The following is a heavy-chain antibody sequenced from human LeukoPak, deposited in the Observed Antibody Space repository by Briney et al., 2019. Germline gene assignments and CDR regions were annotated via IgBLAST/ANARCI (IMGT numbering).Heavy chain of an antibody. Sequence: ASVKVSCKASGYTFTGYYMHWVRQAPGQGLEWVGRINPNSGGTNYAQRFQDRVTMTRDTSISTAYMDLSRLRSDDTAVYYCARFGIAAAGTDYWGQGTLVTVSS. D-gene: IGHD6-13*01. CDR1: GYTFTGYY. CDR3: ARFGIAAAGTDY. V-gene: IGHV1-2*06. J-gene: IGHJ4*02. CDR2: INPNSGGT.